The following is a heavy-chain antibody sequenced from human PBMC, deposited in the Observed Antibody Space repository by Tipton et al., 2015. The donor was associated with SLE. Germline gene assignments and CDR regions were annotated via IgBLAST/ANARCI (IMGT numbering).Heavy chain of an antibody. Sequence: TLSLTCAVYGGSFSGYFWTWIRQPPGKGLEWLGEINHSGGTNYNPSLKSRVTISVDTSKNQFSLKLTSVTAADTAVYFCARTIRGSGWPFDYWGRGTLVTVSS. CDR1: GGSFSGYF. CDR3: ARTIRGSGWPFDY. J-gene: IGHJ2*01. V-gene: IGHV4-34*01. CDR2: INHSGGT. D-gene: IGHD6-19*01.